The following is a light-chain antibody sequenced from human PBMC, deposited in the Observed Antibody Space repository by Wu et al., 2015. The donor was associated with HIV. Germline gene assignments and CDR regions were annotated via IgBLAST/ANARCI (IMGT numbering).Light chain of an antibody. J-gene: IGKJ2*01. CDR1: QSVSSI. CDR2: DAS. CDR3: QHRSSWPGT. Sequence: EIVLTQSPDTLSLSPGERATLSCRASQSVSSILAWYQQRPGQAPRLLIYDASNRATGIPARFSGSGSGTDFTLTISSLEAEDFAVYYCQHRSSWPGTFGQGTKLEI. V-gene: IGKV3-11*01.